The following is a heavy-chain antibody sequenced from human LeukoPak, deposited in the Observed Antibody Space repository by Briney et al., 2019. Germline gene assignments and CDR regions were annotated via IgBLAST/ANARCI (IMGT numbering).Heavy chain of an antibody. D-gene: IGHD6-6*01. CDR3: ARGPSPRVAARLDYFDY. Sequence: ASVKVSCKASGYTFTGYYMHWVRQAPGRGLEWMGWINPNSGGTNYAQKLQGRVTMTTDTSTSTAYMELRSLRSDDTAVYYCARGPSPRVAARLDYFDYWGQGTLVTVSS. V-gene: IGHV1-2*02. CDR1: GYTFTGYY. CDR2: INPNSGGT. J-gene: IGHJ4*02.